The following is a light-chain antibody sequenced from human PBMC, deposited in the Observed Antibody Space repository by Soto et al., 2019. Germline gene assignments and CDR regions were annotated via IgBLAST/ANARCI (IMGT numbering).Light chain of an antibody. CDR1: QSIYYNY. CDR2: GAS. Sequence: ETVLTQSPGTLSLSPGERATLSCRTSQSIYYNYLAWYQQKAGQAPRLLIYGASNRAGGTPDRFSGSGSGTDFTLTISRLEPEDFAVYYCQQYGSSPRTFGQGTKLEIK. V-gene: IGKV3-20*01. J-gene: IGKJ2*01. CDR3: QQYGSSPRT.